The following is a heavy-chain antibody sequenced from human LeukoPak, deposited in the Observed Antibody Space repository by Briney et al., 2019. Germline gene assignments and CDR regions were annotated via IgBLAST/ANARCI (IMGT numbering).Heavy chain of an antibody. CDR2: ISSSGSTI. D-gene: IGHD5/OR15-5a*01. J-gene: IGHJ4*02. Sequence: LSLTCTVSGGSISSSSYYWGWIRQPPGKGLEWVSYISSSGSTIYYADSVKGRFTISRDNAKNSLYLQMNSLRAEDTAVYYCASYRVYGDPFDYWGQGTLVTVSS. CDR3: ASYRVYGDPFDY. V-gene: IGHV3-11*04. CDR1: GGSISSSSYY.